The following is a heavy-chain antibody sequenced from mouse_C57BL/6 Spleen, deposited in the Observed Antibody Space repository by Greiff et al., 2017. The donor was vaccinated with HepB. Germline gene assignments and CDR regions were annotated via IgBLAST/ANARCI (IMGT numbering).Heavy chain of an antibody. J-gene: IGHJ2*01. Sequence: QVQLQQSGAELVRPGASVTLSCKASGYTFTDYEMHWVKQTPVHGLEWIGAIDPETGGTAYTQKFQGKAILPADKSSSTAYLELRSLTSEDSAFYYCTRKSFITTVVAHFDYWGQGTTLTVSS. CDR1: GYTFTDYE. D-gene: IGHD1-1*01. V-gene: IGHV1-15*01. CDR3: TRKSFITTVVAHFDY. CDR2: IDPETGGT.